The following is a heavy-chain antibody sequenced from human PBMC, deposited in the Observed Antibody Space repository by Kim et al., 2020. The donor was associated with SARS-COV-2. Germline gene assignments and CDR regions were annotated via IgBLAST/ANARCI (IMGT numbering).Heavy chain of an antibody. Sequence: TLSLTCAVSGGSISSSNWWSWVRQPPGKGLEWIGEIYHSGSTNYNPSLKSRVTISVDKSKNQFSLKLSSVTAADTAVYYCARDQPRFRAAGPIRDGYNTDYYYYYGMDVWGQGTTVTVSS. CDR3: ARDQPRFRAAGPIRDGYNTDYYYYYGMDV. D-gene: IGHD6-13*01. CDR1: GGSISSSNW. J-gene: IGHJ6*02. CDR2: IYHSGST. V-gene: IGHV4-4*02.